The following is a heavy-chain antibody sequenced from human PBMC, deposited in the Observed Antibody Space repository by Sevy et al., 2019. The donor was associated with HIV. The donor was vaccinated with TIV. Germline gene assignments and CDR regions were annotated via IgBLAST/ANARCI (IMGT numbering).Heavy chain of an antibody. V-gene: IGHV5-51*01. CDR3: ARRTRDCDGDTCYGTYFDI. D-gene: IGHD2-21*01. CDR2: IYPGDSDT. CDR1: GYTFTSSW. J-gene: IGHJ4*02. Sequence: GESPKISCQGSGYTFTSSWVDWVRQLPGKGLEWMGTIYPGDSDTRYSPSFQGQVTISVDKSTNTAFLQWASLRTSDTAMYYCARRTRDCDGDTCYGTYFDIWGQGTLVTVSS.